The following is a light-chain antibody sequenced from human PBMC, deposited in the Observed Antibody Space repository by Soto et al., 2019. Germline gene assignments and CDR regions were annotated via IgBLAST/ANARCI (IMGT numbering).Light chain of an antibody. Sequence: DIVMTQSPDCLAVSLGGRATINCKSSQSVLYSSNNKNYLAWYQQKPGQPPKLLIYWASTRESGVPDRFSGSGSGTDFTLTISSLQAEDVAVYYCQQYYSTPPYTFGQGTKLEIK. CDR3: QQYYSTPPYT. J-gene: IGKJ2*01. V-gene: IGKV4-1*01. CDR1: QSVLYSSNNKNY. CDR2: WAS.